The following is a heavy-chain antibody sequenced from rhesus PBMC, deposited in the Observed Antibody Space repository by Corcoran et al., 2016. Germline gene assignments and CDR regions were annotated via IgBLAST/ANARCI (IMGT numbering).Heavy chain of an antibody. J-gene: IGHJ4*01. CDR1: GGSFSGYY. CDR3: ARFVAAAGTYYFDY. Sequence: QVQLQESGPGLVKPSETLSLTGAVSGGSFSGYYWGGIRQPPGKGLEWIGYISGSSGSTHYTPSLKSLVTISTDTSKNQFSLKRSSVTAADTAVYYCARFVAAAGTYYFDYWGQGVLVTVSP. D-gene: IGHD6-31*01. CDR2: ISGSSGST. V-gene: IGHV4-165*01.